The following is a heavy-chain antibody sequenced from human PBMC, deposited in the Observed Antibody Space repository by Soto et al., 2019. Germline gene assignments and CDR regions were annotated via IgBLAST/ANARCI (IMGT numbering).Heavy chain of an antibody. CDR3: ARGAVIQLRFLEWLRYWFDP. CDR1: GYTFTSYG. J-gene: IGHJ5*02. V-gene: IGHV1-18*04. Sequence: ASVKVSCKASGYTFTSYGISWVRQAPGQGLEWMGWISAYNGNTNYAQKLQGRVTMTTDTSISTAYMELSSLRSEDTAVYYCARGAVIQLRFLEWLRYWFDPWGQGTLVTVSS. D-gene: IGHD3-3*01. CDR2: ISAYNGNT.